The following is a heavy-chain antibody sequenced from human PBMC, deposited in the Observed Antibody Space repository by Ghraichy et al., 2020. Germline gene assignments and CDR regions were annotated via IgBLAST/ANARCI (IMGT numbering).Heavy chain of an antibody. CDR3: ARDEWRNSSSFLDYYYYGMDV. CDR1: GGSISSYY. J-gene: IGHJ6*02. Sequence: ETLSLTCTVSGGSISSYYWSWIRQPPGKGLEWIGYIYYSGSTNYNPSLKSRVTISVDTSKNQFSLKLSSVTAADTAVYYCARDEWRNSSSFLDYYYYGMDVWGQGTTVTVSS. V-gene: IGHV4-59*01. D-gene: IGHD6-13*01. CDR2: IYYSGST.